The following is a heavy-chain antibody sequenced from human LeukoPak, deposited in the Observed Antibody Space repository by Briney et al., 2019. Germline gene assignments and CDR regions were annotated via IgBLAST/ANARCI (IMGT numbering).Heavy chain of an antibody. CDR1: GFTFSNYG. J-gene: IGHJ5*02. CDR2: ISDSGGST. CDR3: AKGQWLRNWFDP. Sequence: GGSLRLSCAASGFTFSNYGLSWVRQAPGKGLEWVSAISDSGGSTFYADSVTGRFTIPRDNSKNTLFLQMNSLRAEDTALYYCAKGQWLRNWFDPWGQGTLVTVSS. D-gene: IGHD5-12*01. V-gene: IGHV3-23*01.